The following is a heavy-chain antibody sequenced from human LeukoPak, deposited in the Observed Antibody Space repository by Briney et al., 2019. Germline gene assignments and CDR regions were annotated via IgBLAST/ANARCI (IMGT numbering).Heavy chain of an antibody. Sequence: GASVKVSCKASGYIFTDFYMHWVRQAPGQGLEWMGWINPNNGDTNYAQKFQGRVTMTRDTSITTAYMELTSLKSDDTASYYCARDPRDGYNCPFDYWGQGTLVTVSS. CDR1: GYIFTDFY. D-gene: IGHD5-24*01. V-gene: IGHV1-2*02. CDR2: INPNNGDT. J-gene: IGHJ4*02. CDR3: ARDPRDGYNCPFDY.